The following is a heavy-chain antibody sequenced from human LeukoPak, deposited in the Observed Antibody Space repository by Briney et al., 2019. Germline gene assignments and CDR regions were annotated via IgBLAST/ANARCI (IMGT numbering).Heavy chain of an antibody. CDR3: ARGDSSSWYRGSWWFDP. V-gene: IGHV3-7*01. D-gene: IGHD6-13*01. Sequence: GGSLRLSCAASGFTFSSYWMSWVRQAPGKGLERVANIKQDGSEKYYVDSVKGRFTISRDNAKNSLYLQMNSLRAEDTAVYYCARGDSSSWYRGSWWFDPWGQGTLVTVSS. J-gene: IGHJ5*02. CDR2: IKQDGSEK. CDR1: GFTFSSYW.